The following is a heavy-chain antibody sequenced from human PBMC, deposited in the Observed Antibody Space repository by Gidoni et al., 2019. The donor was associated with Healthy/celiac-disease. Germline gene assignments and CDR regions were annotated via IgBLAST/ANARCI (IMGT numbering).Heavy chain of an antibody. CDR2: ISYDGSNK. V-gene: IGHV3-30*03. CDR1: GFTFSSYG. Sequence: QVQLVASGGGVVQPGRSLSLPCAASGFTFSSYGMHGVRPAPGKGLEWVAVISYDGSNKYYADSVKGRFTISRDNSKNTLYLQMNSLRAEDTAVYYCASGRGADYWGQGTLVTVSS. J-gene: IGHJ4*02. CDR3: ASGRGADY. D-gene: IGHD2-15*01.